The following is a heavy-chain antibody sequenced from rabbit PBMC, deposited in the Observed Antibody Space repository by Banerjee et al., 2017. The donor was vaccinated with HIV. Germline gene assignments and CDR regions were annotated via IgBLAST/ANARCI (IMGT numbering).Heavy chain of an antibody. CDR1: GFDFSSSYW. CDR3: GRNYGTADRYGMDL. V-gene: IGHV1S45*01. D-gene: IGHD7-1*01. Sequence: QEQLEESGGDLVKPGASLTLTCTASGFDFSSSYWICWVRQAPGKGLELIACIYTGSSGSTYYASWAKGRFTISKTSSTTVTLQMTSLTAEDTATYFCGRNYGTADRYGMDLWGPGTLVTVS. J-gene: IGHJ6*01. CDR2: IYTGSSGST.